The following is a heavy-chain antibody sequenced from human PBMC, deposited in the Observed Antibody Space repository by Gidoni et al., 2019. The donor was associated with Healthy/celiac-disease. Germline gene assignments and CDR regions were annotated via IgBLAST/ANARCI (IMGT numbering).Heavy chain of an antibody. CDR2: ISGSGDST. Sequence: EVQLLESGGGLVQPGGSLRLSCTASGFTFSRYAMTWVRQAPGKGLECVASISGSGDSTYYADSVKGRFTISRDNSKNTLYLQMNSLRAEDTAVYYCAKAAALWWYFSYWGQGTLVTVSS. D-gene: IGHD2-21*01. CDR1: GFTFSRYA. V-gene: IGHV3-23*01. J-gene: IGHJ4*02. CDR3: AKAAALWWYFSY.